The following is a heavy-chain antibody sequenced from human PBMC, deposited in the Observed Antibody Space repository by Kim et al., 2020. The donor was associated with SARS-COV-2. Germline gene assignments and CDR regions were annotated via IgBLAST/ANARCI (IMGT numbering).Heavy chain of an antibody. D-gene: IGHD6-19*01. J-gene: IGHJ6*02. V-gene: IGHV3-30*01. Sequence: GRFTISRDNSKNTLYLQMNSLRAEDTAVYYCARDMMRDSSGWYDRYGMDVWGQGTTVTVSS. CDR3: ARDMMRDSSGWYDRYGMDV.